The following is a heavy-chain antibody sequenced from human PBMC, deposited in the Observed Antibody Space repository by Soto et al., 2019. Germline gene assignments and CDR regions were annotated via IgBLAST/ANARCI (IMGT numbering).Heavy chain of an antibody. D-gene: IGHD2-15*01. CDR3: ARVSLIPVVYYYYIDV. J-gene: IGHJ6*03. V-gene: IGHV1-3*01. Sequence: ASVKVSFKASGYTFTSYAMHWVRQAPGQRLEWTGWINAGNGNTKYSQKFQGRVTITRDTSASTAYMELSSLRSEDTAVYYCARVSLIPVVYYYYIDVCGQGSSVP. CDR1: GYTFTSYA. CDR2: INAGNGNT.